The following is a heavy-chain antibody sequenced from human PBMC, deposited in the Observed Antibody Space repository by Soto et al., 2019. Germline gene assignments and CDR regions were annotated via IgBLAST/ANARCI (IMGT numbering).Heavy chain of an antibody. CDR1: GGSISSGGYS. V-gene: IGHV4-30-2*01. CDR2: IYHSGST. CDR3: ARGGDYDFWSGYYTGRFDP. Sequence: QLQLQESGSGLVKPSQTLSLTCAVSGGSISSGGYSWSWIRQPPGKGLEWIGYIYHSGSTYYNPSPKSRVPIAIDRSKNQFSLKRSSVTAADTAVYFCARGGDYDFWSGYYTGRFDPWGQGTLVTVSS. J-gene: IGHJ5*02. D-gene: IGHD3-3*01.